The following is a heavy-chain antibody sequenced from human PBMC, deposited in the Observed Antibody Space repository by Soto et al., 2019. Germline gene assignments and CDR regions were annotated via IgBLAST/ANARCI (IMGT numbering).Heavy chain of an antibody. CDR3: AKGLVYAITEYFQH. Sequence: EVQLVESGGVVVQPGGSLRLSCAASGFTFDDYTMHWVRQAPGKGLEWVSLISWDGGSTYYADSVKGRFTISRDNSKNSLYLQMNSLRNEDTALYYCAKGLVYAITEYFQHWGQGTLVTVSS. CDR1: GFTFDDYT. CDR2: ISWDGGST. J-gene: IGHJ1*01. D-gene: IGHD2-8*01. V-gene: IGHV3-43*01.